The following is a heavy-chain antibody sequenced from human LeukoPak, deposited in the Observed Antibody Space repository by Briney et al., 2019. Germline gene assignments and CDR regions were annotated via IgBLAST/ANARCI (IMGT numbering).Heavy chain of an antibody. CDR1: GGSISNYY. J-gene: IGHJ6*03. CDR3: ARLNYYYYYMDV. Sequence: SETLSLTCTVSGGSISNYYWNWIRQPPGKGLEWIGYIYYSGTTNYNPSLKSRVTISVDKSKNQFSLKLSSVTAADTAVYYCARLNYYYYYMDVWGKGTTVTVSS. CDR2: IYYSGTT. V-gene: IGHV4-59*12.